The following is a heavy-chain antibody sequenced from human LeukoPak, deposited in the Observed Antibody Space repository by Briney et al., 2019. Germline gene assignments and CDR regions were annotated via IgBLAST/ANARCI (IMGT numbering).Heavy chain of an antibody. CDR2: ISAYSGNT. V-gene: IGHV1-18*01. CDR3: ARDDFGYFDP. CDR1: GYTFTSYG. J-gene: IGHJ5*02. Sequence: ASVKVSCKASGYTFTSYGISWVRQAPGQGLEWMGWISAYSGNTNYAQMLQGRVTTTTDTSTSTAYMELRSLRSDDTAVYYCARDDFGYFDPWGQGTLVTVSS. D-gene: IGHD2-2*03.